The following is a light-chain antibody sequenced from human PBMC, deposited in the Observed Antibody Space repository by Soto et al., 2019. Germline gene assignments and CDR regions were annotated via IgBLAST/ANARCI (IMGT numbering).Light chain of an antibody. J-gene: IGLJ2*01. CDR3: SSYTSSSIVV. CDR1: SSDVGGYNY. Sequence: QSALTQPASVSGSPGQSITISCTGTSSDVGGYNYVSWYQQHPGKAPKLMIYDVSNRPSGVSNRFSGSKSGNTASLTISGLQAEDEADYYCSSYTSSSIVVFGGGAKRTVL. V-gene: IGLV2-14*01. CDR2: DVS.